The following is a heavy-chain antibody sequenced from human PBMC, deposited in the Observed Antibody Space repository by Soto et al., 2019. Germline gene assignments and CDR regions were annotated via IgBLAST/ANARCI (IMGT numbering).Heavy chain of an antibody. D-gene: IGHD2-15*01. V-gene: IGHV4-59*01. Sequence: ASETLSLTCTVSGGSISSYYWSWIRQPPGKGLEWIGYIYYSGSTNYNPSLKSRVTISVDTSKNQFSLKLSSVTAADTAVYYCARGVDCSGGSCYTYYYYMDVWGKGTTVTVSS. J-gene: IGHJ6*03. CDR1: GGSISSYY. CDR2: IYYSGST. CDR3: ARGVDCSGGSCYTYYYYMDV.